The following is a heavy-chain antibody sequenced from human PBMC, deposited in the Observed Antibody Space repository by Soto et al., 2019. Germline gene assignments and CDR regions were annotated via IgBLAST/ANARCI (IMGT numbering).Heavy chain of an antibody. V-gene: IGHV3-23*01. CDR3: AKAMEIVATITDY. CDR2: ISGSGGST. Sequence: EVQLLESGGGLVQPGGSLRLSRTASGFTFSSYAMSWVRQAPGKGLEWVSAISGSGGSTYYADSVKGRFTISRDNSKNTLYLQMNSLRAEDTAVYYCAKAMEIVATITDYWGQGTLVTVSS. J-gene: IGHJ4*02. CDR1: GFTFSSYA. D-gene: IGHD5-12*01.